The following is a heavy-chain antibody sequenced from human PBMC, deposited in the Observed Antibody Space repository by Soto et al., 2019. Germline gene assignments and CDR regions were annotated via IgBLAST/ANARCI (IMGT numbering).Heavy chain of an antibody. CDR1: GGTFSSYA. Sequence: QVQLVQSGAEVKKPGSSVKVSCKASGGTFSSYAISWVRQAPGQGLEWMGGIIPIFGTANYAQKFQGRVTTTADESTSTADMELGSLRSEDTAVYYCGGGGGRWLSLPWFDPWGQGTLVTVSS. D-gene: IGHD3-16*01. V-gene: IGHV1-69*01. CDR2: IIPIFGTA. J-gene: IGHJ5*02. CDR3: GGGGGRWLSLPWFDP.